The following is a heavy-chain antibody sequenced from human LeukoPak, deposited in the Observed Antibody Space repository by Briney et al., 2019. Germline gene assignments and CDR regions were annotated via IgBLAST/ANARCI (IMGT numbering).Heavy chain of an antibody. J-gene: IGHJ4*02. V-gene: IGHV1-46*01. D-gene: IGHD3-3*01. Sequence: GASVKVSCKASGYTFTSYYMHWVRQAPGQGLEWMGIINPSGGSTSYAQKFQGRVTMTRDTSTSTVYMELSSLRSEDTAVYYCARVPRITIFGALPYYFDYWGQGTLVTVSS. CDR1: GYTFTSYY. CDR2: INPSGGST. CDR3: ARVPRITIFGALPYYFDY.